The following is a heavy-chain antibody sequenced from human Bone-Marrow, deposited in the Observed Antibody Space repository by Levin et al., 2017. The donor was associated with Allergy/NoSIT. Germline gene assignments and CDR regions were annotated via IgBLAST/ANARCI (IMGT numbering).Heavy chain of an antibody. CDR1: GFIFADYA. J-gene: IGHJ6*03. D-gene: IGHD4-17*01. V-gene: IGHV3-23*01. CDR2: LDGSSGKT. Sequence: GGSLRLSCTISGFIFADYAMNWVRQAPGRGLEWFSSLDGSSGKTHYADAVKGRFTTSREYSKNTLFLQMNSLRVEDTARYYCAKAGTTVMLDYSYLDVWGEGTAVTVSS. CDR3: AKAGTTVMLDYSYLDV.